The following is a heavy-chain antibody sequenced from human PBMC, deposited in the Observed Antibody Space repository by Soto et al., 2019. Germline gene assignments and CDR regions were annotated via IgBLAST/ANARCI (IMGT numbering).Heavy chain of an antibody. J-gene: IGHJ6*02. Sequence: ASVKVSCKSSGYKFISHSITWVRQAPGQGLEWMGRISAYNGNTNYAQKLQGRVTMTTDTSTNTAYMELRSLRSDDTAVYYCARGAFCGGAPGCRDMDVWGQGTTVTVSS. D-gene: IGHD2-21*01. CDR2: ISAYNGNT. CDR3: ARGAFCGGAPGCRDMDV. V-gene: IGHV1-18*01. CDR1: GYKFISHS.